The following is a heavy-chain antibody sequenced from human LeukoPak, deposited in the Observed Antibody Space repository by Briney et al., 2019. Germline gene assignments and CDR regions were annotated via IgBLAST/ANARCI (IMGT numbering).Heavy chain of an antibody. CDR1: GFTFSDYY. CDR3: ARGGLVWYPMDAFDI. D-gene: IGHD2-8*01. Sequence: GGPLRLSCAASGFTFSDYYMSWIRQAPGKGLEWVSYISSSGSTIYYADSVKGRFTISRDNAKNSLYLQMNSLRAEDTAVYYCARGGLVWYPMDAFDIWGQGTMVTVSS. CDR2: ISSSGSTI. V-gene: IGHV3-11*04. J-gene: IGHJ3*02.